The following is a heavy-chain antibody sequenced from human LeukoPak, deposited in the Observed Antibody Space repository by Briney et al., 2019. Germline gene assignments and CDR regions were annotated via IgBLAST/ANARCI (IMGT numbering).Heavy chain of an antibody. CDR3: ARDGTYYDSSGYDDQPGYFDY. J-gene: IGHJ4*02. V-gene: IGHV3-21*01. D-gene: IGHD3-22*01. CDR2: ISSSSSDI. CDR1: GFTFSSYS. Sequence: PGGSLRLSCAASGFTFSSYSMNWVRQAPGNGLEWVSSISSSSSDIYYADSVKGRFTLYRDNAKNSLYLQMNSLRAEDTAVYYCARDGTYYDSSGYDDQPGYFDYWGQGTLVTVSS.